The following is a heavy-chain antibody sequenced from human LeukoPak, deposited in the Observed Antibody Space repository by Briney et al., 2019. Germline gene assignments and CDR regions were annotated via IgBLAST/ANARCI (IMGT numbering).Heavy chain of an antibody. CDR2: INHSGST. V-gene: IGHV4-34*01. J-gene: IGHJ4*02. CDR3: ARGDGSSSFFDY. Sequence: SETLSLTCTVSGGSISSYYWSWIRQPPGKGLEWIGEINHSGSTNYNPSLKSRVTISVDTSKNQFSLKLSSVTAADTAVYYCARGDGSSSFFDYWGQGTLVTVSS. D-gene: IGHD6-6*01. CDR1: GGSISSYY.